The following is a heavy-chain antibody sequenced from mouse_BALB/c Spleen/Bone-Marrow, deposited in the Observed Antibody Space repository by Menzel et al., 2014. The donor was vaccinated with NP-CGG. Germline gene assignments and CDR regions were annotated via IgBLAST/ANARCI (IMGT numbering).Heavy chain of an antibody. D-gene: IGHD2-4*01. Sequence: EVQLVESGGGLVKPGGSLKLSCAASGFTFSSYTMSWVRQTPEKRLEWVATISSGGGNTYYPDSVKGRFTISRDNAKNNLYLQMSSLRSEDTALYCCARYMITTSYFDCWVQGTTLTVSS. CDR3: ARYMITTSYFDC. V-gene: IGHV5-9*03. CDR1: GFTFSSYT. J-gene: IGHJ2*01. CDR2: ISSGGGNT.